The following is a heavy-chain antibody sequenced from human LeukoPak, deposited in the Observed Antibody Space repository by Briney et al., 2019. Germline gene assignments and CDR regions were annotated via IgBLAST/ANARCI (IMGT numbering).Heavy chain of an antibody. Sequence: PSETLSLTCAVPGYSISSGYYWGWIRQPPGKGLEWIGSIYHSGSTYYNPSLKSRVTISVDTSKNQFSLKLSSVTAADTAVYYCARDWGLGSHLYYFDYWGQGTLVTVSS. CDR1: GYSISSGYY. D-gene: IGHD1-26*01. CDR2: IYHSGST. J-gene: IGHJ4*02. CDR3: ARDWGLGSHLYYFDY. V-gene: IGHV4-38-2*02.